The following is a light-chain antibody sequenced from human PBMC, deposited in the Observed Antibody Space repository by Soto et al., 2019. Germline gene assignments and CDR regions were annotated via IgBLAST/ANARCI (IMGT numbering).Light chain of an antibody. CDR2: AAS. Sequence: IVLTQSPGTLSLSPGETATLSCRASQSVSTTFLAWYQQKPGQAPRLLIHAASTRATGIPDRFSGSGSGTDFTLTIRRLDPEDSAVYYCQQYGSSFITFGQGTRLE. J-gene: IGKJ5*01. CDR3: QQYGSSFIT. V-gene: IGKV3-20*01. CDR1: QSVSTTF.